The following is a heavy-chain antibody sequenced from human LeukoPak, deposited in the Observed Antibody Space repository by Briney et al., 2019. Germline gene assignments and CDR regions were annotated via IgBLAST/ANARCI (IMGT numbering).Heavy chain of an antibody. CDR3: AKDRGIISDY. J-gene: IGHJ4*02. CDR1: GFTFSMYS. V-gene: IGHV3-23*01. D-gene: IGHD3-10*01. CDR2: ISGSGGST. Sequence: GGSLRLSCAASGFTFSMYSVNWVRQAPGKGLEWVSAISGSGGSTYYADSVKDRFTISRDNSENTLYLQMNSLRAEDTAVYYCAKDRGIISDYWGQGTLVTVSS.